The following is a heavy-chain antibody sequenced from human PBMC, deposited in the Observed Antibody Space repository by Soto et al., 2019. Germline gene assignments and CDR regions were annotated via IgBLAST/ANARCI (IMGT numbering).Heavy chain of an antibody. CDR1: GGSFSGYY. D-gene: IGHD4-4*01. Sequence: QVQLQQWGAGLLRPSETLSLTCAVYGGSFSGYYWSWIRQPPGKGLEWIGEINHSGSTNYNPSLKSRVTISVDTSKNQFSLKLSSVTAADTAVYYCARGDNSNHFDYCGQGTLVTVSS. J-gene: IGHJ4*02. CDR2: INHSGST. CDR3: ARGDNSNHFDY. V-gene: IGHV4-34*01.